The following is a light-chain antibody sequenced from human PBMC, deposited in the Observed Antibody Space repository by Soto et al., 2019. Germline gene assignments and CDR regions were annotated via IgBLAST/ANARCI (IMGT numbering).Light chain of an antibody. CDR3: QHTYSPPYN. CDR2: AAS. Sequence: DIQMTQSPSSLSASVGDRVTITCRASQSINNYLNWYHQKPGKAPKLLIYAASSLQSEVPSRFSGSGSGTEFSLTINSLQPEDFAIYYCQHTYSPPYNFGLGTKLEIK. V-gene: IGKV1-39*01. J-gene: IGKJ2*01. CDR1: QSINNY.